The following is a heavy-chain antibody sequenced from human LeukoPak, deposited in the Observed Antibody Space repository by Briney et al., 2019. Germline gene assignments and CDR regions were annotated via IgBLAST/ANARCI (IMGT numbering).Heavy chain of an antibody. CDR3: ARDGIMTNSAWDFDY. D-gene: IGHD6-19*01. CDR1: GGSFSGYY. Sequence: SETLSLTCAVYGGSFSGYYWSWIRQPPGKGLEWIGEINHSGSTNYNPSLKSRVTISVDTSKNQFSLKLSSVTAADTAVYYCARDGIMTNSAWDFDYWGQGTLVTVSS. J-gene: IGHJ4*02. V-gene: IGHV4-34*01. CDR2: INHSGST.